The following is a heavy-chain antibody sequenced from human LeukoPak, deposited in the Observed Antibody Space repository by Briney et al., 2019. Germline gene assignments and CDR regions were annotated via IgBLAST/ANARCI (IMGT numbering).Heavy chain of an antibody. CDR2: ISNSGSYI. CDR1: GFTLNDYS. Sequence: GGSLRLSCAASGFTLNDYSMNWVRQAPGKGLEWVSFISNSGSYIYYADSVKGRFTISRDNSKNSLYLQMNSLRTEDTALYYCAKELYPQPAFDIWGQGTMVTVSS. D-gene: IGHD2-8*01. CDR3: AKELYPQPAFDI. V-gene: IGHV3-21*04. J-gene: IGHJ3*02.